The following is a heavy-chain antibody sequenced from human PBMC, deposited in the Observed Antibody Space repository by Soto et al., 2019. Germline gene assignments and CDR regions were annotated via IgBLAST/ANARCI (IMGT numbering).Heavy chain of an antibody. V-gene: IGHV1-18*01. D-gene: IGHD3-3*01. CDR2: ISAYNGNT. Sequence: ASVKVSCKASGYTFTSYGISWVRQAPGQGLEWMGWISAYNGNTNYAQKLQGRVTMTTDTSTSTAYMELRSLRSDDTAVYYCARVKYYDFWSANDYWGQGTLVTVSS. J-gene: IGHJ4*02. CDR1: GYTFTSYG. CDR3: ARVKYYDFWSANDY.